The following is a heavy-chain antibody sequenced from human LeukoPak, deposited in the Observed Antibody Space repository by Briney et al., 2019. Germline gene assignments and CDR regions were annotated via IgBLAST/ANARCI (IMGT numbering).Heavy chain of an antibody. J-gene: IGHJ4*02. CDR1: GFTVSSNY. V-gene: IGHV3-74*01. Sequence: GGSLRLSCAASGFTVSSNYMSWVRQAPGEGLVWVARINTDGSSILYADSVKGRFTISRDNAKNTLYLQMNSLRAEDTAVYYCVRLANFDYWGQGTLVTVSS. D-gene: IGHD1-26*01. CDR2: INTDGSSI. CDR3: VRLANFDY.